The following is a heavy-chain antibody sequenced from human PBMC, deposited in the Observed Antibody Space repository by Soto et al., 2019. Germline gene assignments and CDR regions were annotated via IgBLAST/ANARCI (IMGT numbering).Heavy chain of an antibody. V-gene: IGHV4-59*01. J-gene: IGHJ6*02. Sequence: SETLSLTCTVSGGSISSYYWSWIRQPPGKGLEWIGYIYYSGSTNYNPSLKSRVTISVDTSKNQFSLKLSSVTAADTAVYYCARAGLVEAVAGTPYYYYYYGMDVWGQGTTVTVSS. D-gene: IGHD6-19*01. CDR1: GGSISSYY. CDR2: IYYSGST. CDR3: ARAGLVEAVAGTPYYYYYYGMDV.